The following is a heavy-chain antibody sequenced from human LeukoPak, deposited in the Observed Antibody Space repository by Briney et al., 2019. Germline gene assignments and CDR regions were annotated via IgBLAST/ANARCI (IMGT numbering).Heavy chain of an antibody. D-gene: IGHD1-1*01. CDR2: ISYDGSNK. CDR3: AKSLGTYSFDY. Sequence: PGGSLRLSCAASGFTFSSYGMHWVRQAPGKGLEWVAVISYDGSNKYYADSVKGRFTISRDNSKNTLYLQMNSLRAEDTAIYYCAKSLGTYSFDYWGQGTLVTVSS. J-gene: IGHJ4*02. V-gene: IGHV3-30*18. CDR1: GFTFSSYG.